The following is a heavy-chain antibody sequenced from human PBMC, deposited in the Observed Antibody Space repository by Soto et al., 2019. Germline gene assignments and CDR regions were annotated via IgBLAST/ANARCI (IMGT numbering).Heavy chain of an antibody. CDR1: GGTFSSYA. D-gene: IGHD2-15*01. V-gene: IGHV1-69*13. Sequence: SVKVSCKASGGTFSSYAISWVRQAPGQGLEWMGGIIPIFGTANYAQKFQGRVTITADESTSTAYMELSSLRSEDTAVYYCARDSDIVVVVAATGGAFDIWGQGTMVTVSS. CDR2: IIPIFGTA. CDR3: ARDSDIVVVVAATGGAFDI. J-gene: IGHJ3*02.